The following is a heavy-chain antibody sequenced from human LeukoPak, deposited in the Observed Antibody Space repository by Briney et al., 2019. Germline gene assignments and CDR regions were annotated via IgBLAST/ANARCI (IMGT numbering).Heavy chain of an antibody. CDR3: ARTGIQLWFNGAFDI. CDR1: GGPISSGSYY. Sequence: SQTLSLTCTVSGGPISSGSYYWSWFRQPAGKGLEWIGRIYTSGSTNYNPSLKSRVTISVDTSKNQFSLKLSSVTAADTAVYYWARTGIQLWFNGAFDIWGQGTMVTVSS. CDR2: IYTSGST. D-gene: IGHD5-18*01. J-gene: IGHJ3*02. V-gene: IGHV4-61*02.